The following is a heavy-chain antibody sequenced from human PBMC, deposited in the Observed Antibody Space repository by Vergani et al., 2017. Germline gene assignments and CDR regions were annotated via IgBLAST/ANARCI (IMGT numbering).Heavy chain of an antibody. CDR3: ARDGLVVVPAASGDFQH. J-gene: IGHJ1*01. V-gene: IGHV3-11*05. CDR2: ISSSSSYT. D-gene: IGHD2-2*01. Sequence: QVQLVESGGGLVKPGGSLRLSCAASGFTFSDYYMSWIRQAPGKGLEWVSYISSSSSYTNYADSVKGRFTISRDNAKNSLYLQMNSLRAEATAVYYCARDGLVVVPAASGDFQHWGQGTLVTVSS. CDR1: GFTFSDYY.